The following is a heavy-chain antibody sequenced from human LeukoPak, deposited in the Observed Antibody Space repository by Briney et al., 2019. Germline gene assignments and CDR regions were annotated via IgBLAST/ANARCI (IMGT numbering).Heavy chain of an antibody. J-gene: IGHJ4*02. V-gene: IGHV3-7*01. D-gene: IGHD3-16*01. CDR2: IDKHGSGK. CDR3: ARDGGWGYYDL. CDR1: GFTFSTSW. Sequence: GGSLRLSCVASGFTFSTSWVIWVRQAPGKGLEWVANIDKHGSGKYYVDSVKGRFAISRDYANNSVFLQMNSLRAEDTSVYYCARDGGWGYYDLWGQGTPVTVSS.